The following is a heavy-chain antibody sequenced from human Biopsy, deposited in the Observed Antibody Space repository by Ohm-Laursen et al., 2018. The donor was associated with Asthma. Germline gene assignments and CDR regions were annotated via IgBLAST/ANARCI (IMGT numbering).Heavy chain of an antibody. CDR3: ARAVSSSSYWYFDL. CDR2: MYHSGRT. J-gene: IGHJ2*01. V-gene: IGHV4-30-2*01. CDR1: GGSVSSGNNS. Sequence: SQTLSLTCAVSGGSVSSGNNSWTWIRQPPGKGLEWIGYMYHSGRTYYNPSLESRVTISADTSKNHFSLKVTPVTAADTAVYYCARAVSSSSYWYFDLWGRGDLVTVSS. D-gene: IGHD6-6*01.